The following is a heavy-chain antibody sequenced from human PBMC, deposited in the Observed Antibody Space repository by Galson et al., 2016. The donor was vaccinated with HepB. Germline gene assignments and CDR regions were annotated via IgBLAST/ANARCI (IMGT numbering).Heavy chain of an antibody. CDR3: ARDRGRVQSPCFDY. CDR2: ISSRSGPM. D-gene: IGHD1-1*01. CDR1: GFTFSDYY. V-gene: IGHV3-11*04. Sequence: SLRLSCAASGFTFSDYYMSWIRQAPGKGLEWISYISSRSGPMYYADSVKGRFTISRDNAKNSLYLQMSSLRAEDTAVYYCARDRGRVQSPCFDYWGQGALVTVSS. J-gene: IGHJ4*02.